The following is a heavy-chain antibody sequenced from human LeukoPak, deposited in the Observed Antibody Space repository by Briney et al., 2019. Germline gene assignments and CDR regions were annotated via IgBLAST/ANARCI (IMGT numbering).Heavy chain of an antibody. CDR1: GFTFTSYA. Sequence: GGSLRVSCAASGFTFTSYAMSGVRQAPGKGLEWVSCISGSGGYTYYPDSVKGRFTISRDNSKNTLYLQMNSLRAEDTAVYYCAKGAFERFGEPSDYWGQGTLVTVSS. CDR2: ISGSGGYT. D-gene: IGHD3-10*01. J-gene: IGHJ4*02. CDR3: AKGAFERFGEPSDY. V-gene: IGHV3-23*01.